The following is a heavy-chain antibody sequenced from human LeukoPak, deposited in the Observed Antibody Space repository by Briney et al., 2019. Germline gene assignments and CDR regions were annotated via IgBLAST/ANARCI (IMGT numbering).Heavy chain of an antibody. CDR2: IYKSGST. Sequence: PSETLSLTCTVSGGSISSSSYYWGWIRQPPGKGLEWVGSIYKSGSTYYNPSLKSRVTISVDTSKNQFSLKLNSVTAADMAVYYCARGFDSSSWSPFDYWGQGTLVTVPS. CDR3: ARGFDSSSWSPFDY. V-gene: IGHV4-39*01. D-gene: IGHD6-13*01. J-gene: IGHJ4*02. CDR1: GGSISSSSYY.